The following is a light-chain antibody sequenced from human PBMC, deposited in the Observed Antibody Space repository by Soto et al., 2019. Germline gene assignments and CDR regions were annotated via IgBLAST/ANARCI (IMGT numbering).Light chain of an antibody. J-gene: IGLJ3*02. V-gene: IGLV2-23*01. Sequence: QSALTQPASVSGSPGQSITFSCTGTTSDVGSYNLVSWYQQHPGKAPKLMIYEGSKRPSGVSYRFSGSKSGNTASLTISGLQAEDGADHYCCSYAGSSTWVFGGGTKLTVL. CDR3: CSYAGSSTWV. CDR1: TSDVGSYNL. CDR2: EGS.